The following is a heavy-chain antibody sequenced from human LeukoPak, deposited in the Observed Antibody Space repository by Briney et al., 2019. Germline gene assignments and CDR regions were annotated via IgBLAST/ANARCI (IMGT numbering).Heavy chain of an antibody. CDR2: INYFGCSP. Sequence: GWSLTLSRVGSVFALDDYVLSWVRQAPGQGLAGVSGINYFGCSPGYAASVTGRFPLSRDHAKNSLFLQMDSLSDADPAYYFFSRHNRGEQLSHDCYKDVWGEGTTVIVSS. D-gene: IGHD6-6*01. V-gene: IGHV3-20*04. CDR1: VFALDDYV. J-gene: IGHJ6*03. CDR3: SRHNRGEQLSHDCYKDV.